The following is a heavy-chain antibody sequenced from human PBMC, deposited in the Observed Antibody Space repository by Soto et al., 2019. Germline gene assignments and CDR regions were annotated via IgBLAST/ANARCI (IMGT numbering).Heavy chain of an antibody. CDR1: GGSISSGDYY. CDR3: ARYQKGPFDY. J-gene: IGHJ4*02. V-gene: IGHV4-30-4*01. D-gene: IGHD2-2*01. CDR2: IYYTGST. Sequence: LSLTCTVSGGSISSGDYYWSWIRQPPGKGLEWIGYIYYTGSTYYNPSLKSRLTISVDTSKNQFSLKLTSVTAADTAVYFCARYQKGPFDYWGQGTLVTVSS.